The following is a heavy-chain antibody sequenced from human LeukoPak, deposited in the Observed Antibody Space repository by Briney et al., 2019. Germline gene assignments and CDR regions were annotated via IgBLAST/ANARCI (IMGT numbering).Heavy chain of an antibody. CDR3: ITLYQLPGLLN. V-gene: IGHV3-15*01. D-gene: IGHD2-2*01. CDR2: IKSKTDGGTT. CDR1: GFTFSNAW. Sequence: GGSLRLSCAASGFTFSNAWMSWVGQAPGKGLEWVGRIKSKTDGGTTDYAAPVKGRFTISRDDSKNTLYLQMNSLKTEDTAVYYCITLYQLPGLLNWGQGTLVTVSS. J-gene: IGHJ4*02.